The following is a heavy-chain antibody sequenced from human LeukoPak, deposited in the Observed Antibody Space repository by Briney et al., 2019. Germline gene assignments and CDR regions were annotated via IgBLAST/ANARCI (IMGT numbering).Heavy chain of an antibody. D-gene: IGHD5-18*01. CDR2: INPNSGGT. CDR1: GYTFTGYY. Sequence: GASVKVSCKASGYTFTGYYMHWVRQAPGQGLEWMGWINPNSGGTNYAQKFQGRVTMTRDTSISTAYMELSRLRSDDTAVYYCARLSLGYSYGPSPDYWGQGTLVTVSS. CDR3: ARLSLGYSYGPSPDY. V-gene: IGHV1-2*02. J-gene: IGHJ4*02.